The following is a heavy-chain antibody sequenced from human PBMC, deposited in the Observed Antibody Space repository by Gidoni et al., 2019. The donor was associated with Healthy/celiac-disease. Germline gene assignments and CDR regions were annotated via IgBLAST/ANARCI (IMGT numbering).Heavy chain of an antibody. CDR3: ARGLGYCSSTSCYRTNDAFDI. CDR2: IWYDGSNK. J-gene: IGHJ3*02. Sequence: QVQLVESGGGVVQPGRSVRLSCAASGFTCSSYGMHWVRQAQGKGLEWVAVIWYDGSNKYYADSVKGRFTISRNNSKNTLYLQMNSLRAEDTAVYYCARGLGYCSSTSCYRTNDAFDIWGQGTMVTVSS. V-gene: IGHV3-33*01. CDR1: GFTCSSYG. D-gene: IGHD2-2*02.